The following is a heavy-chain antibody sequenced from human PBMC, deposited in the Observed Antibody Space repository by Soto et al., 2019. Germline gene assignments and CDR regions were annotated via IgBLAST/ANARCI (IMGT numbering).Heavy chain of an antibody. CDR2: IFYIGST. Sequence: PSETLSLTCTVSGDSISSYYWSWIRQSPGKGLEWIGYIFYIGSTNYNPPFQSRVTISVDTSKNQFSLKLTSVTAADTAVYYCARCGYNYGQQMGYYFDYGGQGTLVTVSS. J-gene: IGHJ4*02. V-gene: IGHV4-59*01. D-gene: IGHD5-18*01. CDR1: GDSISSYY. CDR3: ARCGYNYGQQMGYYFDY.